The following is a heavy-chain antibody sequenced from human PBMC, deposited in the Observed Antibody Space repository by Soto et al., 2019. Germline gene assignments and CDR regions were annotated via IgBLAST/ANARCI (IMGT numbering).Heavy chain of an antibody. D-gene: IGHD5-12*01. V-gene: IGHV3-33*01. CDR1: GFIFSNYG. CDR2: IWHDGSEK. CDR3: ASEDNDYDYGGGF. J-gene: IGHJ4*02. Sequence: QVQLVASGGGVVQPGRSLRLSCAASGFIFSNYGMHWFRQAPGKGLEWVAVIWHDGSEKYYGDSVRGRFTISRDNSKNTLYLQMNSLRVEDTAMYYCASEDNDYDYGGGFWGQGALVIVSS.